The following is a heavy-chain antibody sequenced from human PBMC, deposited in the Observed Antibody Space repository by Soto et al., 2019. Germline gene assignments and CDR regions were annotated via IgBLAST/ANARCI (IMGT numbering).Heavy chain of an antibody. V-gene: IGHV3-7*01. Sequence: EVQLVESGGGLVQPGGSLRLSCSASGFTFSHYWMSWVRQAPGKGLEWVANIKQDGSEKYYVDSVKGRFTISRDNAENSLYLQMNSLRAEDTAVYYCARPGLVVVITSDWYFDRWGRGTLVTVSS. J-gene: IGHJ2*01. CDR2: IKQDGSEK. D-gene: IGHD3-22*01. CDR3: ARPGLVVVITSDWYFDR. CDR1: GFTFSHYW.